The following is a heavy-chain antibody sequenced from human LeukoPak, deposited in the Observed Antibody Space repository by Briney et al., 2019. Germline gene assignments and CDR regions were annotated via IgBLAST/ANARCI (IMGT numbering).Heavy chain of an antibody. Sequence: GGSLRLSCAASEFIFSTYWMSWVRQAPGKGLEWVANIKEDGSESHYVDSVKGRFTISRDNAKNSLYLQMNSLRAEDTAVYYCARDVGVDYLFDYWGQGTLVTVSS. CDR3: ARDVGVDYLFDY. CDR1: EFIFSTYW. CDR2: IKEDGSES. J-gene: IGHJ4*02. D-gene: IGHD2/OR15-2a*01. V-gene: IGHV3-7*01.